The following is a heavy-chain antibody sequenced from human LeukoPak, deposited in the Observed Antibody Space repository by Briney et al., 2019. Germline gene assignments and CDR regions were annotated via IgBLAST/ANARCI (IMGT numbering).Heavy chain of an antibody. V-gene: IGHV1-2*02. CDR2: INPNSGGT. Sequence: ASVTVSFTASGYTFTGYYMHWVRQAPGQGLEWMGWINPNSGGTNYAQKFQGRVTMTRDTSISTAYMELSRLRSGDTAVYYCARDPKGGDYYYMGVWGKGTTVTVSS. CDR3: ARDPKGGDYYYMGV. J-gene: IGHJ6*03. D-gene: IGHD3-10*01. CDR1: GYTFTGYY.